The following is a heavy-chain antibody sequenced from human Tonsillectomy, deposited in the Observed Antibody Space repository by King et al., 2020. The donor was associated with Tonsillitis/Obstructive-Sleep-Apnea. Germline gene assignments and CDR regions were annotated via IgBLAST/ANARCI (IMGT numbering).Heavy chain of an antibody. CDR3: ARDLGNVSCYWYNDYYGMDV. CDR1: GFTFSSYA. Sequence: VQLVESGEGVVQPGRSLRLSCAASGFTFSSYAMHWVRQAPGKGLEWVAVISHDGTNKYYGDSVKGRITISRDNSKNTLNLQMNSLRPDDTAVYYCARDLGNVSCYWYNDYYGMDVWGQGTTVTVSS. CDR2: ISHDGTNK. J-gene: IGHJ6*02. D-gene: IGHD1-1*01. V-gene: IGHV3-30*04.